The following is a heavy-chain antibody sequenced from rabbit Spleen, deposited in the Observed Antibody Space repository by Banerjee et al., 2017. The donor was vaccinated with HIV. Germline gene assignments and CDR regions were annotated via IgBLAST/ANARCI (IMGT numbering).Heavy chain of an antibody. D-gene: IGHD1-1*01. J-gene: IGHJ6*01. V-gene: IGHV1S45*01. Sequence: QEQLVESGGDLVKPGASLTLTCIASGFSFSGKPYMCWVRQAPGKGLEWNACIDTSSSGFTYFASWAKGRFTISKTSSTTVTLQMTSLTAADTATYFCARDTSSSFSSYGMDLWGPGTLVTVS. CDR2: IDTSSSGFT. CDR3: ARDTSSSFSSYGMDL. CDR1: GFSFSGKPY.